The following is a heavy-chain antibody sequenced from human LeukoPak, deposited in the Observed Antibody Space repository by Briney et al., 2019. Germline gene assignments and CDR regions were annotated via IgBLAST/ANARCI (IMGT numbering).Heavy chain of an antibody. Sequence: GGSLRLSCAASGFTFSSFALSWVRQAPGKGREWVAGVSYTRIATYYGDSVKGRFTISRDDSQNILYLQMNGLRAEDTAVYFCAKAFREFGTSSSYSSFDTWGQGTMVTVS. V-gene: IGHV3-23*05. CDR1: GFTFSSFA. D-gene: IGHD5-18*01. CDR3: AKAFREFGTSSSYSSFDT. J-gene: IGHJ3*02. CDR2: VSYTRIAT.